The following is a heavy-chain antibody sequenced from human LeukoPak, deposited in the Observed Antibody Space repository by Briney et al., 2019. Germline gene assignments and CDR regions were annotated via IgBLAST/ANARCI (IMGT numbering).Heavy chain of an antibody. CDR2: MNPNSGNT. J-gene: IGHJ4*02. V-gene: IGHV1-8*01. Sequence: ASVKVSCKASGYTFTSYDINWVRQATGQGPEWMGWMNPNSGNTGYAQKFQGRVTMTRNTSISTAYMELSSLRSEDTAVYYCVRGLYDSSGYYIDYWGQGTLVTVSS. D-gene: IGHD3-22*01. CDR3: VRGLYDSSGYYIDY. CDR1: GYTFTSYD.